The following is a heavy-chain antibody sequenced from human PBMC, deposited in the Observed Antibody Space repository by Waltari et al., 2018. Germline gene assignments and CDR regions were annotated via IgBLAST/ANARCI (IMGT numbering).Heavy chain of an antibody. CDR3: ARRARAGSGVYYFDS. D-gene: IGHD3-3*01. Sequence: QLQLQESGPGLVKPSETLSLTCTVSGGPISSSSHYWGWIRQPPGKGLEWIGSINYIGNTYNNPSLKSRVTISVDTSKNQFSLKMNSVTATDTAVYYCARRARAGSGVYYFDSRGQGTLVTVSS. J-gene: IGHJ4*02. CDR1: GGPISSSSHY. V-gene: IGHV4-39*01. CDR2: INYIGNT.